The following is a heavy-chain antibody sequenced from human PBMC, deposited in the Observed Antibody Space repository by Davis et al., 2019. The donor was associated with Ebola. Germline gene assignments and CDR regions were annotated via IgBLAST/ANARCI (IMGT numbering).Heavy chain of an antibody. V-gene: IGHV4-59*01. Sequence: SETLSLTCTVSGGSISSYYWSWIRQPPGKGLEWIGYIYYSGGTNYNPSLKSRVTISVDTSKNQFSLKLSSVTAADTAVYYCARGAGAGGIWGQGTLVTVSS. J-gene: IGHJ4*02. CDR2: IYYSGGT. CDR3: ARGAGAGGI. CDR1: GGSISSYY. D-gene: IGHD1-26*01.